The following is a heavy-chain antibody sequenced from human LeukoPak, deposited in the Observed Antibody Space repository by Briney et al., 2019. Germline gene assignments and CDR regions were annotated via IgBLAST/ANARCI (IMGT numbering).Heavy chain of an antibody. CDR3: ARDSYYSSGYFGY. V-gene: IGHV3-30*01. D-gene: IGHD3-22*01. J-gene: IGHJ4*02. Sequence: GGSLRLSCAASGFTFSSYAMHWVRQAPGKGLEWVAVISYDGINKYYADFVKGRFTISRDNSKNTLYLQMNSLRAEDTAVYYCARDSYYSSGYFGYWGQGTLVTVSS. CDR1: GFTFSSYA. CDR2: ISYDGINK.